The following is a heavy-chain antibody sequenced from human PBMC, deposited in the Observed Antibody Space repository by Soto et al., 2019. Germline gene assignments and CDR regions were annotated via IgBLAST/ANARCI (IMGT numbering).Heavy chain of an antibody. CDR1: GGTFSSYA. J-gene: IGHJ6*02. CDR3: ARFYCSGGSCRYYYYGMDV. V-gene: IGHV1-69*13. CDR2: IIPIFGTA. Sequence: ASVKVSCKASGGTFSSYAISWVRQAPGQGLEWMGGIIPIFGTANYAQKFQGRVTITADESTSTAYMELSSLRSEDTAVYYCARFYCSGGSCRYYYYGMDVWGQGTTVTVSS. D-gene: IGHD2-15*01.